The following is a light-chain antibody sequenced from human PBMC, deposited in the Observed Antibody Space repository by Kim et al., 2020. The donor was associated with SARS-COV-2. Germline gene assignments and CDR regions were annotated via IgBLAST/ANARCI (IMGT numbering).Light chain of an antibody. J-gene: IGLJ3*02. CDR1: ILAKKY. CDR3: YAAADRNRWV. CDR2: KDT. V-gene: IGLV3-27*01. Sequence: VSPGQTARITCSGDILAKKYARWFQQRPGQAPLLVIYKDTERPSGIPERFSGSSSGTTVTLTISGAQVEDEGDYYCYAAADRNRWVFGGGTKLTVL.